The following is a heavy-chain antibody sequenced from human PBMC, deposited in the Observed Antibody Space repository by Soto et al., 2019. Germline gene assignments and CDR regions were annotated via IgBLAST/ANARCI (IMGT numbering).Heavy chain of an antibody. CDR3: AKDPRGVVPVTTGFDY. CDR1: GFTFSSYA. CDR2: ISGSGGST. D-gene: IGHD4-17*01. J-gene: IGHJ4*02. V-gene: IGHV3-23*01. Sequence: GGSLRLSCAASGFTFSSYAMSWVRQAPGKGLEWVSAISGSGGSTYYADSVKGRFTISRDNSKNTLYLQMNSLRAEDTAVYYCAKDPRGVVPVTTGFDYWGQGTLVTVSS.